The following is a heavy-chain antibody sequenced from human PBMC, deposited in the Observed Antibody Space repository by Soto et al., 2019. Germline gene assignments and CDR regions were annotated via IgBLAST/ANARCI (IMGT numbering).Heavy chain of an antibody. CDR2: IYSGGST. CDR3: ARGAYYGRHAFDI. D-gene: IGHD3-22*01. CDR1: GFTVSSNY. V-gene: IGHV3-66*01. Sequence: GGSLRLSCAASGFTVSSNYMSWVRQAPGKGLEWVSLIYSGGSTYYADSVKGRFTISRDNSKNTLYLQMNSLRAEDTAVYYCARGAYYGRHAFDIWGQGTMVTVSS. J-gene: IGHJ3*02.